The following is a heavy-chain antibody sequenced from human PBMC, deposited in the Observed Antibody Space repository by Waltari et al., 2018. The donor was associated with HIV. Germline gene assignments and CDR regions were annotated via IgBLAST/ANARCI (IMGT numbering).Heavy chain of an antibody. Sequence: EVQVVESGGGLVQPGGSLRRTGAASGFSFGDYIMNWVRQAPGTGLEWISYISGSGTTTHYAGSAKGRFTISRDNAKNSVFLQMNSLTAEDTAVYYCVRDTSAGLDVWGQGTSVTVSS. CDR1: GFSFGDYI. J-gene: IGHJ6*02. CDR3: VRDTSAGLDV. D-gene: IGHD3-16*01. CDR2: ISGSGTTT. V-gene: IGHV3-48*01.